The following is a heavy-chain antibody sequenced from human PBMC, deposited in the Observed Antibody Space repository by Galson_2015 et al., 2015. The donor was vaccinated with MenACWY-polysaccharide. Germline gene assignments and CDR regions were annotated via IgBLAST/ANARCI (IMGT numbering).Heavy chain of an antibody. V-gene: IGHV4-59*01. CDR3: ARIGGMNKGNYYNFGWFDS. J-gene: IGHJ5*01. CDR2: IHYNGDT. D-gene: IGHD3-22*01. CDR1: GGSMSSYY. Sequence: ETLSLTCTVSGGSMSSYYWTWIRQSPGTGLEWIGWIHYNGDTKYSPSLNSRVTISGDTSRNQFSLKLFSVTTADTAVYYCARIGGMNKGNYYNFGWFDSWGQGTLVTVSS.